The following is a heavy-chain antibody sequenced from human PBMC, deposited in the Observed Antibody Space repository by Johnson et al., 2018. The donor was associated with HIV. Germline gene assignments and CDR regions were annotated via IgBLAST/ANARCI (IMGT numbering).Heavy chain of an antibody. CDR2: ISWNSGSI. CDR3: ARDGPRGSYGAFDI. J-gene: IGHJ3*02. Sequence: VQLVESGGGVVQPGRSLRLSCIASRFSFDDYAMHWVRQAPGKGLEWVSGISWNSGSIGYVDSVKGRFTISRDNAKNSLYLQMNSLRAEDTALYYCARDGPRGSYGAFDIWGQGTMVTVSS. V-gene: IGHV3-9*01. D-gene: IGHD1-26*01. CDR1: RFSFDDYA.